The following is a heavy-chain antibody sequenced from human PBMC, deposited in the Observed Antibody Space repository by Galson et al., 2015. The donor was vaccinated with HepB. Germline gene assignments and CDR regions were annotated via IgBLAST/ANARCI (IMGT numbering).Heavy chain of an antibody. J-gene: IGHJ6*02. V-gene: IGHV3-15*07. D-gene: IGHD3-9*01. CDR2: IKSKTDGGTT. CDR3: TTDPSSGGILTRWYYYGMDV. CDR1: GFTFSNAW. Sequence: SLRLSCAASGFTFSNAWMNWVRQAPGKGLEWVGRIKSKTDGGTTDYAAPVKGRFTISRDDSKNTLYLQMNSLKTEDTAVYYCTTDPSSGGILTRWYYYGMDVWGQGTTVTVSS.